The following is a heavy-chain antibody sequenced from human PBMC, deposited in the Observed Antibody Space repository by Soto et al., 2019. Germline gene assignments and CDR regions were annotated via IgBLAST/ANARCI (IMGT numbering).Heavy chain of an antibody. CDR2: IFHGGTT. D-gene: IGHD1-1*01. Sequence: PSETLSLTCSVSGGSISNADYFWTWIRPSPGKGLEWMGYIFHGGTTYYTPSLKGRLIISIENTKHQSALTVTSVTAADSAVYFCAREPYLSNAGTDSWGQGTLVTVSS. CDR1: GGSISNADYF. CDR3: AREPYLSNAGTDS. V-gene: IGHV4-30-4*01. J-gene: IGHJ4*02.